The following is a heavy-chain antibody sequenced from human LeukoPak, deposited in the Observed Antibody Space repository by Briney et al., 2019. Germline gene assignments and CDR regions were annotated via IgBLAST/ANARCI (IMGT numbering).Heavy chain of an antibody. J-gene: IGHJ6*03. CDR3: ARLRYHDFWSGYWKYYYYMDV. Sequence: GGSLRLSCAASGFTFSSYWMSWVRQAPGKGLEWVANIKQDGSEKYYVDSVKGRFTISRDNAKNSLYLQMNSLRAEDTAVYYCARLRYHDFWSGYWKYYYYMDVWGKGTTVTVSS. D-gene: IGHD3-3*01. CDR1: GFTFSSYW. V-gene: IGHV3-7*01. CDR2: IKQDGSEK.